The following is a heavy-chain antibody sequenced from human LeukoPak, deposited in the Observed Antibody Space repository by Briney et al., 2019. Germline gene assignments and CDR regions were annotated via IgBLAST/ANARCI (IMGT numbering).Heavy chain of an antibody. CDR1: GGSISSGGYY. Sequence: PSETLSLTCTVSGGSISSGGYYWSWIRQHPGKGLEWIGYIYYSGSTYYNPSLKSRVTISVDTSKNQFSLKLSSMTTADTAVYYCARVRGSTSCYVDYWGQGTLVTVSS. J-gene: IGHJ4*02. D-gene: IGHD2-2*01. V-gene: IGHV4-31*03. CDR2: IYYSGST. CDR3: ARVRGSTSCYVDY.